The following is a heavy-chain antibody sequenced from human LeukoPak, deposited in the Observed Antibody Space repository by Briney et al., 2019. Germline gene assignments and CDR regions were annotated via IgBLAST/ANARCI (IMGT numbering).Heavy chain of an antibody. J-gene: IGHJ4*02. CDR2: MNPNSGNT. D-gene: IGHD5-18*01. CDR1: GYTFTSYD. V-gene: IGHV1-8*01. Sequence: ASVKVSFKASGYTFTSYDINWVRQATGQGLEWMGWMNPNSGNTGYAQKFQGRVTMTRNTSISTAYMELSSLRSEDTAVYYCARGGYSYGTGYSDYWGQGTLVTVSS. CDR3: ARGGYSYGTGYSDY.